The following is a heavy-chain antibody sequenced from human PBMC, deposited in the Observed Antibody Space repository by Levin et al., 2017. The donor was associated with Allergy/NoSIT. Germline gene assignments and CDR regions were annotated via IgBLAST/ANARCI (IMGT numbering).Heavy chain of an antibody. CDR3: TRPPPGPVADPFDY. J-gene: IGHJ4*02. Sequence: SCTGSGFTFSDYWIHWVRQAPGKEPVWVSGIYDDGTITNYADSVEGRFTISRDNARNTVYLQMHSLRAEDSAVYYCTRPPPGPVADPFDYWGQGILVTVSS. D-gene: IGHD6-19*01. V-gene: IGHV3-74*01. CDR1: GFTFSDYW. CDR2: IYDDGTIT.